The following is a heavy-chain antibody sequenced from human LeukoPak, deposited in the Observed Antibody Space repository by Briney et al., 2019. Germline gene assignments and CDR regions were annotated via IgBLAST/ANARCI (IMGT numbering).Heavy chain of an antibody. CDR2: IYYSGST. J-gene: IGHJ4*02. V-gene: IGHV4-39*01. D-gene: IGHD3-22*01. CDR3: ASLGSGYYYFDY. Sequence: SETLSLTYTVSGGSISSSSYYWGWIRQPPGKGLEWIGSIYYSGSTYYNPSLKSRVTISVDTSKNQFSLKLSSVTAADTAVYYCASLGSGYYYFDYWGQGTLVTVSS. CDR1: GGSISSSSYY.